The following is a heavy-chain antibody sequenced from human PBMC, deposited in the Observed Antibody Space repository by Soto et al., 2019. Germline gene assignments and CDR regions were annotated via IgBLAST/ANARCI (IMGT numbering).Heavy chain of an antibody. CDR2: IYSGGST. CDR1: GFTVSSNY. Sequence: EVQLVESGGGLVQPGGSLRLSCAASGFTVSSNYMSWVRQAPGKGLEWVSVIYSGGSTYYADSVKGRFTISRDNSKNTLYLQMNSLRAEDTAVYYGARDRGTVYGMDVWGQGTTVTVSS. D-gene: IGHD3-10*01. CDR3: ARDRGTVYGMDV. J-gene: IGHJ6*02. V-gene: IGHV3-66*01.